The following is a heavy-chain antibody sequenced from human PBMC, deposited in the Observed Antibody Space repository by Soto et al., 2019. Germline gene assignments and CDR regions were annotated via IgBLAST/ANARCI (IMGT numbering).Heavy chain of an antibody. J-gene: IGHJ4*02. CDR2: IYYSGST. Sequence: TSETLSLTCTVSGGSITGYYWSWIRRPPGKGLEWIGYIYYSGSTYYNPSLKSRVTISVDTPKTQFSLKLSSVTAADTAVYYCARASQYYYDSSGKEYFDYWGQGTLVTVSS. V-gene: IGHV4-59*12. CDR3: ARASQYYYDSSGKEYFDY. CDR1: GGSITGYY. D-gene: IGHD3-22*01.